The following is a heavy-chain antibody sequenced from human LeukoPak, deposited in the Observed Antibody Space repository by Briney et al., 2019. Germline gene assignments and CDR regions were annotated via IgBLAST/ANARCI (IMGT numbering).Heavy chain of an antibody. CDR2: IKSKTDGGTT. D-gene: IGHD1-26*01. J-gene: IGHJ5*02. CDR3: AKEPLSRVSFNCFDP. CDR1: GFTFSNAW. V-gene: IGHV3-15*01. Sequence: GGSLRLSCAASGFTFSNAWMSWVRQAPGKGLEWVGRIKSKTDGGTTDYAAPVKGRFTISRDDSKNTLYLQMNSLRAEDTAVYYCAKEPLSRVSFNCFDPWGQGTLVTVSS.